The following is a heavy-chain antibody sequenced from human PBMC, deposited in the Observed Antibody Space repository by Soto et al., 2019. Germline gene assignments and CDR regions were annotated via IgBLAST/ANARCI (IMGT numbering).Heavy chain of an antibody. D-gene: IGHD3-10*01. CDR3: ARRYGLGFYF. Sequence: QVQLQESGPALVKPSETLSLTCTVSGGSINSYYWSWIWQPPGTGLEWIGYIYYSGSTNYNPSLKRGVAISVDTSKKLFSLKLSSVSAAATAVYYCARRYGLGFYFWGQGTLVTVSS. CDR1: GGSINSYY. V-gene: IGHV4-59*12. J-gene: IGHJ4*02. CDR2: IYYSGST.